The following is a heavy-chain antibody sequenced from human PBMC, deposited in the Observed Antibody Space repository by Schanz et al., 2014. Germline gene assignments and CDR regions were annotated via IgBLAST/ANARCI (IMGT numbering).Heavy chain of an antibody. CDR1: GYSFTTYG. Sequence: QVQLVQSAPEVKKPGASVKVSCKASGYSFTTYGLNWVRQAPGQGPEWMGWISAFDDKTDYAQNLQDRRIMTTDTSTTTVYMELRSRRSDDTAVHYCARETTIITGGAFDVWGQGTMVTVSS. D-gene: IGHD3-9*01. CDR2: ISAFDDKT. CDR3: ARETTIITGGAFDV. J-gene: IGHJ3*01. V-gene: IGHV1-18*01.